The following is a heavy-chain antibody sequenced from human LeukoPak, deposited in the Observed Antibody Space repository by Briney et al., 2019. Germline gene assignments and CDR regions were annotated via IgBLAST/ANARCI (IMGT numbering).Heavy chain of an antibody. CDR2: IHYSGST. CDR1: RGSITSGTYS. D-gene: IGHD3-10*01. CDR3: ARDSSYGSGNYGMDV. V-gene: IGHV4-39*07. J-gene: IGHJ6*02. Sequence: SETLSLTCTVSRGSITSGTYSWGWIRQPPGKGLEWIGSIHYSGSTYHNPSLKSRVTISVDTSKNQFSLKLRSVTAADTAVYYCARDSSYGSGNYGMDVWGQGTTVTVSS.